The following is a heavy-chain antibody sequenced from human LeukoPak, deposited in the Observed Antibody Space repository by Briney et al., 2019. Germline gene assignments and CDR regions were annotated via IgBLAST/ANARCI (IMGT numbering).Heavy chain of an antibody. Sequence: SVKVSCKASAYTFTDYFIHWVRQAPGQGLEWMGGFIPIFGSANYAQQFQGRLTMTADESTSTAYMELSSLRSEDTAVYFCARGGVGLAVAAYFDFWGQGTLVTVSS. CDR3: ARGGVGLAVAAYFDF. CDR1: AYTFTDYF. D-gene: IGHD6-19*01. J-gene: IGHJ4*02. CDR2: FIPIFGSA. V-gene: IGHV1-69*13.